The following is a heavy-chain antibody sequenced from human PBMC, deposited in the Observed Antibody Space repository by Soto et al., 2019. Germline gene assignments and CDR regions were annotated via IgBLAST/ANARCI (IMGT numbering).Heavy chain of an antibody. D-gene: IGHD4-17*01. CDR3: ARGRKDDYGDPGDFDY. V-gene: IGHV3-64*01. CDR1: GFTFSSYG. Sequence: EVQLVESGGGLVQPGGSVRLSCAASGFTFSSYGMHWVRQAPGKGLEYVSAITGNGGSTYYANSVNGRFTISRDNSKNTLYLQMGSLRADDMAVYYCARGRKDDYGDPGDFDYWGQGTLVTVSS. J-gene: IGHJ4*02. CDR2: ITGNGGST.